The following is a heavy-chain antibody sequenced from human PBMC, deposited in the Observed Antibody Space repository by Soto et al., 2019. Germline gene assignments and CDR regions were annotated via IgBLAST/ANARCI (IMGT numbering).Heavy chain of an antibody. CDR1: GFTFSSYG. CDR3: AKEGGYGHADYLTHKLELKRPGVY. V-gene: IGHV3-30*18. D-gene: IGHD5-12*01. Sequence: QVQLVESGGGVVQPGRSLRLSCAASGFTFSSYGMHWVRQAPGKGLEWVAVISYDGSNKYYADSVKGRFTISRDNSKNTLYLQMNSLRAEDTAVYYCAKEGGYGHADYLTHKLELKRPGVYWGQGTLVTVSS. J-gene: IGHJ4*02. CDR2: ISYDGSNK.